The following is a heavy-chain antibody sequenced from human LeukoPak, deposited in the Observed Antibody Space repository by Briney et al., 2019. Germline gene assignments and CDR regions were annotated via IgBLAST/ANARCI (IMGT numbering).Heavy chain of an antibody. CDR1: GFTVSSNY. J-gene: IGHJ4*02. V-gene: IGHV3-53*01. Sequence: PGGSLRLSCAASGFTVSSNYMSWVRQAPGKGLEWVSVIYSGGSTYYADSVKGRFTISRDNSKNTLYLQMNSLRAEDTAVYYCAKDWSVRYDFWSGYLKNDYWGQGTLVTVSS. D-gene: IGHD3-3*01. CDR3: AKDWSVRYDFWSGYLKNDY. CDR2: IYSGGST.